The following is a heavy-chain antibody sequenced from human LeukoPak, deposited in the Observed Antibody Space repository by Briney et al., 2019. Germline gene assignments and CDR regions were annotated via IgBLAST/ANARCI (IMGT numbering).Heavy chain of an antibody. CDR1: GFTFSSYG. CDR3: ARGRRITFGGVLAP. D-gene: IGHD3-16*02. V-gene: IGHV3-30*02. CDR2: IQYDGSNK. J-gene: IGHJ5*02. Sequence: GGSLRLSCAASGFTFSSYGMHWVRQAPGKGLEWVAFIQYDGSNKYYADSVKGRFTISRDNSKNTLYLQMNSLRAEDTAVYYCARGRRITFGGVLAPWGQGTLVTVSS.